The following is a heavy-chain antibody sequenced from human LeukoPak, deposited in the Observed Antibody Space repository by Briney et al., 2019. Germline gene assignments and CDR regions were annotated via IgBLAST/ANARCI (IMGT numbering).Heavy chain of an antibody. J-gene: IGHJ4*02. V-gene: IGHV3-53*01. CDR3: ARGVERGLLLSH. D-gene: IGHD2/OR15-2a*01. Sequence: GGSLRLSCAASGFTFSNAWMSWVRQAPGKGLEWVSLIYSGVITYYADSVKGRFIISRDNSKNTLYLQMNSLRAEDTAVYYCARGVERGLLLSHWGQGTLVTVSS. CDR1: GFTFSNAW. CDR2: IYSGVIT.